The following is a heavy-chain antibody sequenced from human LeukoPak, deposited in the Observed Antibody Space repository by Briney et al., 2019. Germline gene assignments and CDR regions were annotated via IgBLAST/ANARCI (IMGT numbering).Heavy chain of an antibody. J-gene: IGHJ4*02. CDR1: GGAFSNHA. Sequence: ASVKVSCKASGGAFSNHAISWVRQAPGQGLEWMGVIIPISATANYAQKFQGRVTITADESTSTVYMGLSSLASEDTAVYYCARWAGESSSWYPALFDYWGQGTLVTVSS. V-gene: IGHV1-69*13. CDR2: IIPISATA. D-gene: IGHD6-13*01. CDR3: ARWAGESSSWYPALFDY.